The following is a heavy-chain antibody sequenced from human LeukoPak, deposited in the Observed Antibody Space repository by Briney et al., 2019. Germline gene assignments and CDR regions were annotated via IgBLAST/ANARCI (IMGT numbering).Heavy chain of an antibody. Sequence: KASETLSLTCAVYGGSFSGYYWSWIRQPPGKGLEWIGEINHSGSTNYNPSLKSRVTISVDTSKNQFSLKLSSVTAADTAVYYCARTLGYCSGGSCHAPGGPHSWFDPWGQGTLVTVSS. CDR3: ARTLGYCSGGSCHAPGGPHSWFDP. V-gene: IGHV4-34*01. CDR1: GGSFSGYY. D-gene: IGHD2-15*01. CDR2: INHSGST. J-gene: IGHJ5*02.